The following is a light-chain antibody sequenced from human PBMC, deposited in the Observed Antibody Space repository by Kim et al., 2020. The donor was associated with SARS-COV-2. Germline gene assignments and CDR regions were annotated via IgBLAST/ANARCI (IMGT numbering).Light chain of an antibody. Sequence: HSLTISCTGTSSDVGGYDFVSWYQQHPGKAPKLMIYDVTNRPSGVSNRFSGSKSGNTASLTISGLQAEDEADYYCSSYTSGSDLYVFGSGTKVTVL. CDR3: SSYTSGSDLYV. J-gene: IGLJ1*01. CDR1: SSDVGGYDF. CDR2: DVT. V-gene: IGLV2-14*03.